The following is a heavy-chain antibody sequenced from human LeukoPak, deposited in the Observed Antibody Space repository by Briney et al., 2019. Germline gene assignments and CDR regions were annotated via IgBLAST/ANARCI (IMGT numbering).Heavy chain of an antibody. D-gene: IGHD4/OR15-4a*01. CDR1: GFIFSEYY. CDR3: TRDRAYGALDY. CDR2: IKGTGLTT. Sequence: PGGSLRLSCSASGFIFSEYYMTWIRQAPGKGLEWVSTIKGTGLTTYYADSVKGRFTISRDNAKNSVYLQMISLRDEDTAVYYCTRDRAYGALDYWGQGTLVTVSS. J-gene: IGHJ4*02. V-gene: IGHV3-11*04.